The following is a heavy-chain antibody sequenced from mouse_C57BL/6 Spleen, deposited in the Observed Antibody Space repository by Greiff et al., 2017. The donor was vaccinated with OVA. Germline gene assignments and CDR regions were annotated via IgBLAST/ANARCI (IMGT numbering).Heavy chain of an antibody. J-gene: IGHJ4*01. D-gene: IGHD1-1*01. V-gene: IGHV1-80*01. CDR2: IYPGDGDT. Sequence: VKLMESGAELVKPGASVKISCKASGYAFSSYWMNWVKQRPGKGLEWIGQIYPGDGDTNYNGKFKGKATLTADKSSSTAYMQLSSLTSEDSAVYFCARTYYDSSYNYAMDYWGQGTSVTVSS. CDR1: GYAFSSYW. CDR3: ARTYYDSSYNYAMDY.